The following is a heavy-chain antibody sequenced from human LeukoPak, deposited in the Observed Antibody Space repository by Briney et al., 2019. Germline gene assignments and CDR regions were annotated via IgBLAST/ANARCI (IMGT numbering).Heavy chain of an antibody. J-gene: IGHJ3*02. V-gene: IGHV1-46*01. D-gene: IGHD5-18*01. CDR3: ARDLKWDTYAFDI. Sequence: RASVKVSCKASGYTFTSYYMHWVRQAPGQGLEWMGIINPSGGSTSYTQKFQGRVTMTRDTSTSTVYMELSSLRSEDTAVYYCARDLKWDTYAFDIWGQGTMVTVSS. CDR2: INPSGGST. CDR1: GYTFTSYY.